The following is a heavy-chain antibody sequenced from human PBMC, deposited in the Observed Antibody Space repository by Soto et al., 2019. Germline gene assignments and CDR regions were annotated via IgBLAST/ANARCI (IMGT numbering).Heavy chain of an antibody. CDR3: ARLAAGGYTYWYFDL. Sequence: QLQLQESGPGLVKPSETLSLTCTVSGGSISSSTHYWGWIRQPPGKGLEWIGSVFYTGNTYYSPSLKSRVTISVDTSKNQLSLNLSSVTAADTAVYYCARLAAGGYTYWYFDLWGRGTLVTVSS. V-gene: IGHV4-39*01. CDR2: VFYTGNT. D-gene: IGHD6-13*01. CDR1: GGSISSSTHY. J-gene: IGHJ2*01.